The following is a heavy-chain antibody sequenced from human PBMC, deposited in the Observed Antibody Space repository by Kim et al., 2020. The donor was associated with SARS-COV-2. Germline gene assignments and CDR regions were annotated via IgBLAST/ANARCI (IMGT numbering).Heavy chain of an antibody. CDR2: ISNDGIGH. Sequence: GGSLRLSCVASGFTLNYSPMHWVRQAPGKGLEWVAVISNDGIGHSYLDSVKGRFTISRDTSRNTLYLEMNNLGSEDTALYYCARETGSSGRACYLEFWG. J-gene: IGHJ4*03. V-gene: IGHV3-30*04. D-gene: IGHD3-22*01. CDR3: ARETGSSGRACYLEF. CDR1: GFTLNYSP.